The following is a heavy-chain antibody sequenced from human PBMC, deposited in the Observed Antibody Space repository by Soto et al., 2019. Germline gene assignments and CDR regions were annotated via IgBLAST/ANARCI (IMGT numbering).Heavy chain of an antibody. Sequence: QVQLQESGPGLVKPSGTLSLTCAVSSGSISSSNWWSWVRQPPGKGLEWIGEIYHSGSTNYNPSLKSRVTISVDKSKTQFSLKLSSVTAADTAVYYCARVTKYYDILTGYGSYGNWFDPWGQGTRVTVSS. D-gene: IGHD3-9*01. CDR3: ARVTKYYDILTGYGSYGNWFDP. J-gene: IGHJ5*02. CDR1: SGSISSSNW. CDR2: IYHSGST. V-gene: IGHV4-4*02.